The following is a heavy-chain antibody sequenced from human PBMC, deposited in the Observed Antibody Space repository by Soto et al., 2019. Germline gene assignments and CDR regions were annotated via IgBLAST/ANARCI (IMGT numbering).Heavy chain of an antibody. CDR2: VYYNGNT. CDR3: GRQTIVRGVLSWFDP. CDR1: GGSIRSGSNY. J-gene: IGHJ5*02. Sequence: QLQLQESGPRLVKPSETLSLICSVSGGSIRSGSNYCAWIRQPPGKGLDWIGTVYYNGNTYYNASLKSRVAISADTSKNQFSLKLSSVSAADTSVYYCGRQTIVRGVLSWFDPWGQGTLVTVSS. D-gene: IGHD3-10*01. V-gene: IGHV4-39*01.